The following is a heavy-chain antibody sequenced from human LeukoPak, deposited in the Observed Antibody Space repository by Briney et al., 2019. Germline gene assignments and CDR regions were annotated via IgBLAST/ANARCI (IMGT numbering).Heavy chain of an antibody. CDR2: FSAYIGNT. D-gene: IGHD6-19*01. V-gene: IGHV1-18*01. J-gene: IGHJ4*02. CDR1: GYTFPSYG. Sequence: ASVKVSSKASGYTFPSYGITWVRQAPGQGLEWMGWFSAYIGNTNYAQKLQGRVTMTTDTSTSTAYLELRSLRSDDTAVYYCARDRAYGYSTVWDFDYWGQGTLVTVSS. CDR3: ARDRAYGYSTVWDFDY.